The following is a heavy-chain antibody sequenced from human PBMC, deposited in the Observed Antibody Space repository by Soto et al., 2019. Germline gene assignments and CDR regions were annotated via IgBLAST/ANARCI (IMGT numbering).Heavy chain of an antibody. Sequence: QVQLVQSGGGVVQPGKSLRLYCEVSGLAFSDCGMHWVRQAPGKGLEWVAVIWYDGTNAYYADSAKGRFSVSRDNSKNTLYLEMNSLRAEDTAVYFCARDPLLIGGPSGRMGGYFDFWGQGDLVTVSS. V-gene: IGHV3-33*01. J-gene: IGHJ4*02. D-gene: IGHD3-10*01. CDR3: ARDPLLIGGPSGRMGGYFDF. CDR1: GLAFSDCG. CDR2: IWYDGTNA.